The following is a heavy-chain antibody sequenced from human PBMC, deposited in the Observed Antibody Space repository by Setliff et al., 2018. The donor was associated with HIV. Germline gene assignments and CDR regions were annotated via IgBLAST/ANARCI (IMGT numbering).Heavy chain of an antibody. CDR3: ARNPHYFDRSGYYSGFYFDC. Sequence: SETLSLTCAVYGGSFSGYYCVWIRQPPGKGLEWIGEITHSGSTNYNPSLKSRVTISVDTYKNQFSLKLTSGTAADTAVYYCARNPHYFDRSGYYSGFYFDCWSQGTLVTVS. D-gene: IGHD3-22*01. CDR1: GGSFSGYY. J-gene: IGHJ4*02. V-gene: IGHV4-34*01. CDR2: ITHSGST.